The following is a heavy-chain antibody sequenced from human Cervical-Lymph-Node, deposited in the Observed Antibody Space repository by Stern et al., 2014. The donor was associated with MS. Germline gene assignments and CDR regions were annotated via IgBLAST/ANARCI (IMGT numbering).Heavy chain of an antibody. J-gene: IGHJ3*02. CDR1: GGSISSSNW. V-gene: IGHV4-4*02. CDR2: IYHSGST. D-gene: IGHD6-13*01. CDR3: ARGLFSSSWAPDAFDI. Sequence: QLQLQESGPGLVKPSGTLSLTCAVSGGSISSSNWWSWVRQPPGKGLEWIGHIYHSGSTNYNPSLQRPLTISVDKSKTQFSLKLKSVTAADTAVYYCARGLFSSSWAPDAFDIWGQGTIVTVS.